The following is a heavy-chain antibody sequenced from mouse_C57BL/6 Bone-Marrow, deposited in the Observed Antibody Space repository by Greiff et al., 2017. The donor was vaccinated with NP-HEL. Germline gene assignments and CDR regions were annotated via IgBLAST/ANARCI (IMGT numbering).Heavy chain of an antibody. V-gene: IGHV5-16*01. CDR3: SRDPLITTVVPDWYFDV. Sequence: EVQGVESEGGLVQPGSSMKLSCTASGFTFRDYYMAWVRQVPEKGLEWVANINYDGSSTYYLDSLKSRFIISSDNAKNILYLQMSSLKSDDTATYYCSRDPLITTVVPDWYFDVWGTGTTVTVSS. CDR1: GFTFRDYY. D-gene: IGHD1-1*01. J-gene: IGHJ1*03. CDR2: INYDGSST.